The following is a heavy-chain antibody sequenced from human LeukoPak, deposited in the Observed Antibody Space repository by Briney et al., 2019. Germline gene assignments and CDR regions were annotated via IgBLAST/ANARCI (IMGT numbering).Heavy chain of an antibody. CDR2: INPNSGGT. D-gene: IGHD3-10*01. V-gene: IGHV1-2*02. Sequence: ASVKVSCKASGYTFTGYYMHWVRQAPGQGLEWMGWINPNSGGTNYAQKFQGRVTMTRDTSISTAYMELSRLRSDDTAVYYCARAGLRGVMINWFDPWGQGTLVTVSS. J-gene: IGHJ5*02. CDR3: ARAGLRGVMINWFDP. CDR1: GYTFTGYY.